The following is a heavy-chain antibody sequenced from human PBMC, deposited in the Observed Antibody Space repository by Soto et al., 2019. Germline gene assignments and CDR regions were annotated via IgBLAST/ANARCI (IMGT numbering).Heavy chain of an antibody. V-gene: IGHV3-53*01. J-gene: IGHJ3*01. CDR2: LYDLDGS. CDR1: GFTIRGQKY. CDR3: ATWHEREHAYDV. D-gene: IGHD1-1*01. Sequence: XGFLRLSCAAVGFTIRGQKYVAWVRQAPVKGLEWVSALYDLDGSFYAASVKGRFTTSSDSSKTTVYLQMNDLRPDDTAVYYCATWHEREHAYDVWGQGTTVTVSS.